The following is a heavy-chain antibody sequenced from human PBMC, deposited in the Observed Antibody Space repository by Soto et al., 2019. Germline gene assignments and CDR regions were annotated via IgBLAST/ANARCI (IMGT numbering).Heavy chain of an antibody. CDR3: VREFGRITLVRGVISPSMDV. CDR2: IYPGDSDT. Sequence: GESLKISCKCSGYSFTNYWIGWVRQMPGKGLEWMGIIYPGDSDTRYSPSFQGQVTISADKSISTAYLQWSSLKASDTAIYYCVREFGRITLVRGVISPSMDVWGQGTTVTVSS. J-gene: IGHJ6*02. V-gene: IGHV5-51*01. CDR1: GYSFTNYW. D-gene: IGHD3-10*01.